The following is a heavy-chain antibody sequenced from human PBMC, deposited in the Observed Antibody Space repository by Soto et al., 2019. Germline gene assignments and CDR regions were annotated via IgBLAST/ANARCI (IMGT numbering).Heavy chain of an antibody. CDR3: AARSCSGGYCYAIDY. Sequence: QVQLVQSGAEVKKPGASVKVSCKASGYPFTSNDINWVRQATGQGLEWMGWMNPNSGNSGYAQKFQGRVTMTRDTSISTAYMELSSLRSEVTAVYYCAARSCSGGYCYAIDYWGQGTLVTVSS. J-gene: IGHJ4*02. CDR1: GYPFTSND. V-gene: IGHV1-8*01. CDR2: MNPNSGNS. D-gene: IGHD2-15*01.